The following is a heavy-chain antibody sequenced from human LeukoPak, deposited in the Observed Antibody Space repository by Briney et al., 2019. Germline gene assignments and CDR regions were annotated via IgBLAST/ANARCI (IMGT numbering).Heavy chain of an antibody. CDR2: IKQDGSDK. Sequence: GGSLRLSCAGSGFIFGSYWMSWVRQAPGKGLEWVANIKQDGSDKYYVDSVKGRFTVSRDNAKNSLYLQMNSLRAEDTAVYYCAREYYYDSFDYWGQGTLVTVSS. V-gene: IGHV3-7*03. J-gene: IGHJ4*02. D-gene: IGHD3-22*01. CDR1: GFIFGSYW. CDR3: AREYYYDSFDY.